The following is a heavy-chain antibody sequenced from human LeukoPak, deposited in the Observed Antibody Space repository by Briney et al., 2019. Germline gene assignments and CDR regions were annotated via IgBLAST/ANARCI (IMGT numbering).Heavy chain of an antibody. D-gene: IGHD2-15*01. CDR3: ARESGGSCFTAFDI. CDR2: ISSNGGST. Sequence: GGSLRLSCAASGFTFSSYAMHWVRQAPGKGLEYVSAISSNGGSTYYANSVKGRFTISRDNSKNTLYLQMGSLRAEDMAVYYCARESGGSCFTAFDIWGQGTMVTVSS. J-gene: IGHJ3*02. CDR1: GFTFSSYA. V-gene: IGHV3-64*01.